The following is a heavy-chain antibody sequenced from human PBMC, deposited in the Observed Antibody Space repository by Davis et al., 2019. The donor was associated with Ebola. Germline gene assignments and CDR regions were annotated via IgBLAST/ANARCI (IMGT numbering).Heavy chain of an antibody. J-gene: IGHJ4*02. CDR3: AKGSSYSSSYDY. V-gene: IGHV3-30*18. CDR2: ISYDGSNK. Sequence: GGSLRLSCAASGFTFSSYGMHWVRQAPGKGLEWVAVISYDGSNKYYADSVKGRFTISRDNSKNTLYLQMNSLRAEDTAVYYCAKGSSYSSSYDYWGQGTLVTVSS. D-gene: IGHD6-6*01. CDR1: GFTFSSYG.